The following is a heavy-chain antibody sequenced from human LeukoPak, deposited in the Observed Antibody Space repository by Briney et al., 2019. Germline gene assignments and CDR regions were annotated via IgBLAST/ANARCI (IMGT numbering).Heavy chain of an antibody. Sequence: KPSETLSLTCTVSGYSISSGYYWGWIRQPPGKGLEWIGSIYHSGSTNYNPSLKSRVTISVDTSKNQFSLKLSSVTAADTAVYYCARGYCSSTSCYPAVIGYWGQGTLVAVSS. CDR3: ARGYCSSTSCYPAVIGY. D-gene: IGHD2-2*01. V-gene: IGHV4-38-2*02. J-gene: IGHJ4*02. CDR1: GYSISSGYY. CDR2: IYHSGST.